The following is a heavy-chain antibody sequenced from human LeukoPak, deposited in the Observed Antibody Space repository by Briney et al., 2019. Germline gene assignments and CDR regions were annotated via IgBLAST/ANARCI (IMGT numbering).Heavy chain of an antibody. D-gene: IGHD2-15*01. CDR3: ARDLGYCSGGSCYGNWFDP. Sequence: ASVKVSCKASGGTFSSYAISWVRQAPGQGLEWMGWISAYNGNTNYAQKLQGRVTMTTDTSTSTAYMELRSLRSDDTAVYYCARDLGYCSGGSCYGNWFDPWGQGTLVTVSS. V-gene: IGHV1-18*01. CDR2: ISAYNGNT. J-gene: IGHJ5*02. CDR1: GGTFSSYA.